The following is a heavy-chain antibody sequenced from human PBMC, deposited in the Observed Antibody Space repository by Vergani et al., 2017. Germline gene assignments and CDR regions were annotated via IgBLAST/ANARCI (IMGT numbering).Heavy chain of an antibody. CDR2: IYTSGST. J-gene: IGHJ6*02. CDR1: GGSISSYY. CDR3: ARWGVSETWIQPWFSRDYYYYGMDV. Sequence: QVQLQASGPGLVTPSETLSLTCTVSGGSISSYYWSWIRQPAGKGLEWIGRIYTSGSTNYNPSLKSRVTMSVDTSKNQFSLKLSSVTAADTAVYYCARWGVSETWIQPWFSRDYYYYGMDVWGQGTTVTVSS. V-gene: IGHV4-4*07. D-gene: IGHD5-18*01.